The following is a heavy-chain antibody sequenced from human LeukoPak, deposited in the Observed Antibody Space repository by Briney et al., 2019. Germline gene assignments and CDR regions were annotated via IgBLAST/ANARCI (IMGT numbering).Heavy chain of an antibody. CDR1: GYSISSGYY. V-gene: IGHV4-38-2*02. J-gene: IGHJ5*02. CDR3: AIDYHEGTFGP. D-gene: IGHD3-22*01. CDR2: IYHSGST. Sequence: SETLSLTCTVSGYSISSGYYWGWIRQPPGKGLEWIGSIYHSGSTYYNPSLKSRVTISVDTSKNQFSLKLSSVTAADTAVYYWAIDYHEGTFGPWGQGNPVNVSS.